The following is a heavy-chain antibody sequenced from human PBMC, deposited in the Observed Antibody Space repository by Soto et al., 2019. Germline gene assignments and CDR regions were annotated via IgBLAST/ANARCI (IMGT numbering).Heavy chain of an antibody. Sequence: GGSLRLSCAASGFTFSSYGMHWVRQAPGKGLEWVAVIWYDGSNKYYADSVKGRFTISRDNSKNTLYLQMNSLRAEDTAVYYCASSVPNSSGWSFDYWGQGTLVTVSS. CDR1: GFTFSSYG. CDR3: ASSVPNSSGWSFDY. V-gene: IGHV3-33*01. J-gene: IGHJ4*02. D-gene: IGHD6-19*01. CDR2: IWYDGSNK.